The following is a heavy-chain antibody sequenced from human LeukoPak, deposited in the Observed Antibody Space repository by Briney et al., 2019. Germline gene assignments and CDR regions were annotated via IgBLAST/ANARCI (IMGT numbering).Heavy chain of an antibody. CDR1: GFTFSSYS. CDR2: IGGSTNTI. D-gene: IGHD1-26*01. J-gene: IGHJ4*02. V-gene: IGHV3-48*01. CDR3: AALVGATLAGVYYFDY. Sequence: GGSLRLSCAASGFTFSSYSMNWVRQAPGKGLEWVSYIGGSTNTIYYADSVKGRFTISRDNAKNSLYLQMNSLRAEDTAVYYCAALVGATLAGVYYFDYWGKGTLVTVSS.